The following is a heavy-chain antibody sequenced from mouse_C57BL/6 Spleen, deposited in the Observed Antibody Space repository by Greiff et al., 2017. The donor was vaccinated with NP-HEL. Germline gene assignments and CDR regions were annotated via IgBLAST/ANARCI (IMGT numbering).Heavy chain of an antibody. D-gene: IGHD2-3*01. J-gene: IGHJ3*01. CDR1: GYTFTTYP. CDR3: AIADGYYGTWFAY. CDR2: FHPYNDDT. V-gene: IGHV1-47*01. Sequence: QVQLKQSGAELVKPGASVKMSCKASGYTFTTYPIEWMKQNHGKSLEWIGNFHPYNDDTKYNEKFKGKATLTVEKSSSTVYLEISRLTSDDSAVYYCAIADGYYGTWFAYWGQGTLVTVSA.